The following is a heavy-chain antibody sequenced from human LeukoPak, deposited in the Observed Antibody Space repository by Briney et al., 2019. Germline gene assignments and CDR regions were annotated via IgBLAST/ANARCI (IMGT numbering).Heavy chain of an antibody. CDR1: GGTFSSYA. D-gene: IGHD3-3*01. J-gene: IGHJ4*02. Sequence: SVKVSCKASGGTFSSYAISWVQQAPGQGLEWMGGIIPIFGTANYAQKFQGRVTITTDESTSTAYMELSSLRSEDTAVYYCARELRFLEWLSPLDYWGQGTLVTVSS. V-gene: IGHV1-69*05. CDR2: IIPIFGTA. CDR3: ARELRFLEWLSPLDY.